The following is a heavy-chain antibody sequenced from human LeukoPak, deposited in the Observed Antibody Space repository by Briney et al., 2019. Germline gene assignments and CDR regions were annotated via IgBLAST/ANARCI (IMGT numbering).Heavy chain of an antibody. CDR1: GYSFTTYW. V-gene: IGHV5-51*01. J-gene: IGHJ6*03. CDR3: ARQRVVVPAATHMDV. Sequence: GESPKISCKGFGYSFTTYWIAWVRQMPGKGLEFMGIIYPYDSDIRYSPSFQGQVTISADKSITTAYLQWSSLQASDTAMYYCARQRVVVPAATHMDVWGKGTTVTVSS. D-gene: IGHD2-2*01. CDR2: IYPYDSDI.